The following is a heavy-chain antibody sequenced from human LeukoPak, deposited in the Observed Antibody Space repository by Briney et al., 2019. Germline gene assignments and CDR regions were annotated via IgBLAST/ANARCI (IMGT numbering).Heavy chain of an antibody. J-gene: IGHJ5*01. Sequence: PSETLSLTCTVSGGSISSSSYYWGWIRQPPGKGLEWIGSIYYSGSTYYNPSLKSRVTISVDTSKNQFSLKLSSVTAADTAVYYCARNNGYSSSWLDSWGQGTLVIVSS. CDR2: IYYSGST. V-gene: IGHV4-39*07. CDR1: GGSISSSSYY. D-gene: IGHD6-13*01. CDR3: ARNNGYSSSWLDS.